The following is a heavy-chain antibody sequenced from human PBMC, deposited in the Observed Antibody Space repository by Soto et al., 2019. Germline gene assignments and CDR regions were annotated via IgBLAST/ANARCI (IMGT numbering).Heavy chain of an antibody. J-gene: IGHJ4*02. Sequence: PSETLFLTCTVSGGSINSAGYYWSWLRQHPGQGLEWIGNIYYSGSTNYNPSLKSRVVISIDTSKNHFSLNLSSVTAADTAVYYCARLQTIFGIITVFDYWGQGTLVTVSS. CDR2: IYYSGST. D-gene: IGHD3-3*01. V-gene: IGHV4-31*03. CDR1: GGSINSAGYY. CDR3: ARLQTIFGIITVFDY.